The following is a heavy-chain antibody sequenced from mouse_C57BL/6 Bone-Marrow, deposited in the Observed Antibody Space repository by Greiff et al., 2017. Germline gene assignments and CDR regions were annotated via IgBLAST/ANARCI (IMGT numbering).Heavy chain of an antibody. V-gene: IGHV10-1*01. CDR2: IRSKSNNYAT. CDR3: VSPGFAY. J-gene: IGHJ3*01. Sequence: EVQLQESGGGLVQPKGSLKLSCAASGFSFNTYAMNWVRQAPGKGLEWVARIRSKSNNYATYYADSVKDRFTISRDDSESMLYLQMNTLTTEDTAMYCCVSPGFAYWGQATLVTVSA. CDR1: GFSFNTYA.